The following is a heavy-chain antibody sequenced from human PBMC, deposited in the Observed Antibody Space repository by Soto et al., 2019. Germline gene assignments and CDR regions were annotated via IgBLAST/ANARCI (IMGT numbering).Heavy chain of an antibody. CDR2: IYYSGST. Sequence: SEILSLTCTVSGVSISSYYWSWFRQPPGKGLEWIGYIYYSGSTNYNPSVQGRFAISRDTSKNMVYLQMDTLRPEDTAVYYCAITFYAGSGSPEALGDWGQGTLVTVSS. J-gene: IGHJ4*02. D-gene: IGHD3-10*01. V-gene: IGHV4-59*01. CDR3: AITFYAGSGSPEALGD. CDR1: GVSISSYY.